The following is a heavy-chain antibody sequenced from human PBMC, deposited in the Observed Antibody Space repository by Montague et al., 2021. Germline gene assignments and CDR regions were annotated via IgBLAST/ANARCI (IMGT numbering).Heavy chain of an antibody. CDR1: GGSFSGYY. V-gene: IGHV4-34*01. CDR2: IQHSGNT. D-gene: IGHD3-16*02. Sequence: SETLSLTCAVYGGSFSGYYWTWIRQSPGKGLEWIGEIQHSGNTNYNSSLKSRVNLSVDTSKNQFSLKLTSVTAADTAVYYCARHVIGNYGMDVWGQGTTVTVSS. J-gene: IGHJ6*02. CDR3: ARHVIGNYGMDV.